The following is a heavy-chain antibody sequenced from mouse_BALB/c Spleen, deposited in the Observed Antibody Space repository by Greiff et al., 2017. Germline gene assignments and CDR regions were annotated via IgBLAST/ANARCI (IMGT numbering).Heavy chain of an antibody. D-gene: IGHD1-1*01. CDR2: ISYDGSN. J-gene: IGHJ1*01. Sequence: ESGPGLVKPSQSLSLTCSVTGYSITSGYYWNWIRQFPGNKLEWMGYISYDGSNNYNPSLKNRISITRDTSKNQFFLKLNSVTTEDTATYYCARDDYYGNWYFDVWGAGTTVTVSS. CDR3: ARDDYYGNWYFDV. V-gene: IGHV3-6*02. CDR1: GYSITSGYY.